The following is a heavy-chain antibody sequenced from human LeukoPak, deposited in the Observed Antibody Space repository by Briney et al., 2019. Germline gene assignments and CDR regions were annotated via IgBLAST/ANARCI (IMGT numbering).Heavy chain of an antibody. CDR3: ARGGTFVVGTAIRADDAFDI. D-gene: IGHD2-21*02. V-gene: IGHV4-34*01. CDR1: GGSFSGYY. CDR2: INHSGST. Sequence: KPSETLSLTCAVYGGSFSGYYWSWIRQPPGKGLEWIGEINHSGSTNYNPSLKSRVTISVDTSKNQFSLKLSSVTAADTAVYYCARGGTFVVGTAIRADDAFDIWGQGTMVTVSS. J-gene: IGHJ3*02.